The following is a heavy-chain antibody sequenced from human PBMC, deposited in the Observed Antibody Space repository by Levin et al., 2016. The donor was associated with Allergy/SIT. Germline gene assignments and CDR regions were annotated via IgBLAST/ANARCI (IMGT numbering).Heavy chain of an antibody. Sequence: GESLKISCKASGYSFVSYWINWVRQMPGTGLEWMGRIDPTDSDPTYSPSFQGHVTFSVDKSINTAYLRWSSLKDSDTAIYYCARLKKDGQKFHYGLDVWGQGTTVTVSS. V-gene: IGHV5-10-1*01. CDR1: GYSFVSYW. D-gene: IGHD5-24*01. J-gene: IGHJ6*02. CDR2: IDPTDSDP. CDR3: ARLKKDGQKFHYGLDV.